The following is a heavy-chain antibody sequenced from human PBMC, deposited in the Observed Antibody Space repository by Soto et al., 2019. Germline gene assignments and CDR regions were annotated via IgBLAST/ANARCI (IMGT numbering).Heavy chain of an antibody. CDR1: GGTFSSYA. Sequence: QVQLVQSGAEVKKTWSSVKVSCKASGGTFSSYALSWVLQAPGQGLVWMGGIIPIFGTENYAQKDNGRVTITADESTRTAYMELSSLRSEDTAVDYGARSQDFWSGDYAGCDPWGQGTLVTVSS. V-gene: IGHV1-69*01. J-gene: IGHJ5*02. CDR2: IIPIFGTE. CDR3: ARSQDFWSGDYAGCDP. D-gene: IGHD3-3*01.